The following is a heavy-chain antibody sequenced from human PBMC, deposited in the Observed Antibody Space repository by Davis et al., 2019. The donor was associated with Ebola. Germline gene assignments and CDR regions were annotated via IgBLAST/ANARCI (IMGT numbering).Heavy chain of an antibody. J-gene: IGHJ5*02. CDR3: ARAPYGGRQYNWLDP. CDR2: IKQDGSEI. Sequence: GGSLRLSCAASGFPFSSSWMSWVRQAPGKGLEWVANIKQDGSEIYYVDSVKGRFTISRDNAKNSLYLQMNSLRAEDTAIYYCARAPYGGRQYNWLDPWGQGTRVTVSS. CDR1: GFPFSSSW. D-gene: IGHD4-23*01. V-gene: IGHV3-7*01.